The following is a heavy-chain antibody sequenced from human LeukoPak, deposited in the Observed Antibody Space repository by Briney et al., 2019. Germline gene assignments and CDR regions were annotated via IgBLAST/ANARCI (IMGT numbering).Heavy chain of an antibody. J-gene: IGHJ4*02. Sequence: ASVKVSCKASGYTFTGYYMHWVRQAPGQGLAWMGWINPNSGGTNYAQKFQGRVTMTRDTSISTAYMELSRLRSDDTAVYYCARAGPSYSSGWYFDYWGQGTLVTVSS. CDR3: ARAGPSYSSGWYFDY. D-gene: IGHD6-19*01. CDR1: GYTFTGYY. CDR2: INPNSGGT. V-gene: IGHV1-2*02.